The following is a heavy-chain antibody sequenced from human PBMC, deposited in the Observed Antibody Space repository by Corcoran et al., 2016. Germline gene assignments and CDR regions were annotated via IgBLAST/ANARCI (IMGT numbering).Heavy chain of an antibody. CDR3: ARAYGRYCSGGSCYSAYYYYGMDV. CDR1: GGSFSGYY. D-gene: IGHD2-15*01. CDR2: INHSGST. Sequence: QVQLQQWGAGLLKPSETLSLTCAVYGGSFSGYYWSWIRQPPGKGLEWIGEINHSGSTNYNPSLKSRVTISVDTPKNQFSLKLSSVTAADTAVYYCARAYGRYCSGGSCYSAYYYYGMDVWGQGTTVTVSS. J-gene: IGHJ6*02. V-gene: IGHV4-34*01.